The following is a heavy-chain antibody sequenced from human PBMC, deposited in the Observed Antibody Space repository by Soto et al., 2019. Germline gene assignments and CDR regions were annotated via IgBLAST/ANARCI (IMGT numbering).Heavy chain of an antibody. CDR2: IYKTGNS. D-gene: IGHD2-8*02. CDR3: AGGRVFRYGIVVWYFGY. J-gene: IGHJ4*02. Sequence: QVQLQESGPGLVKPSQTLSLTCTVSGGSISSGDYYWNWIRQRPGKGLEWIGYIYKTGNSYYKPSVQSRVTMSLDTSKTQSSLELSSVTAADTDVSSCAGGRVFRYGIVVWYFGYWGQGTLVTVSS. V-gene: IGHV4-31*03. CDR1: GGSISSGDYY.